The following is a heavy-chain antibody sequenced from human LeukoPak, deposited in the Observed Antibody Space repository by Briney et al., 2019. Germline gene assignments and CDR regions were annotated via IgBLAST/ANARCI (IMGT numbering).Heavy chain of an antibody. CDR1: GGTFSSYA. J-gene: IGHJ4*02. CDR3: ARGGNSIDRNFDY. D-gene: IGHD6-6*01. CDR2: IIPIFGTA. Sequence: SVKVSCKASGGTFSSYAVSWVRQAPGQGLEWMGGIIPIFGTANYAQKFQGRVTITTDESTSTAYMELSSLRSEDTAVYYYARGGNSIDRNFDYWGQGTLVTVSS. V-gene: IGHV1-69*05.